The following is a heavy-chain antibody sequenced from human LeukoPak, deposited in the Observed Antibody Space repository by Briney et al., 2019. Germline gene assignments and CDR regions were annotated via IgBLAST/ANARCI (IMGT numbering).Heavy chain of an antibody. D-gene: IGHD6-13*01. CDR1: GFTVSSNY. CDR3: AREGSITAAGTIDY. J-gene: IGHJ4*02. CDR2: IYSGGST. Sequence: GGSLRLSCAASGFTVSSNYMSWVRQAPGKGLEWVSVIYSGGSTYYADSVKGRFTISSDNSKNTLYLQMNSLRAEDTAVYYCAREGSITAAGTIDYWGQGTLVTVSS. V-gene: IGHV3-66*01.